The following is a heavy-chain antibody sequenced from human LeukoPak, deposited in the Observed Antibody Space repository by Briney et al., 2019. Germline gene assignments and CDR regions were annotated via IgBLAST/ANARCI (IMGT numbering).Heavy chain of an antibody. CDR3: TRIRSSSSFLRVFDI. Sequence: PSETLSLTCGVYAGSFSGYYWSWIRQPPGKGLEWIGEIDHRGNKNYNPSLQSRVTISLDTSQNQFSLRLSSLTAADTAVYHCTRIRSSSSFLRVFDIWGQGTMVTVSS. D-gene: IGHD2/OR15-2a*01. J-gene: IGHJ3*02. CDR1: AGSFSGYY. V-gene: IGHV4-34*01. CDR2: IDHRGNK.